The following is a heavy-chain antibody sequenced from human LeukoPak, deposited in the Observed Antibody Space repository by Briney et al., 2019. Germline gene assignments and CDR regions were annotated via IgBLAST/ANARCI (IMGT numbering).Heavy chain of an antibody. Sequence: SETLSLTCTVSGGSISSYYWSWIRQPPGKGQEWIGYIYYSGSTNYNPSLKSRVTISVDTSKNQFSLKLSSVTAADTAVYYCARAPKYSGSLTFAYWGQGTLVTVSS. V-gene: IGHV4-59*01. CDR2: IYYSGST. CDR3: ARAPKYSGSLTFAY. D-gene: IGHD1-26*01. J-gene: IGHJ4*02. CDR1: GGSISSYY.